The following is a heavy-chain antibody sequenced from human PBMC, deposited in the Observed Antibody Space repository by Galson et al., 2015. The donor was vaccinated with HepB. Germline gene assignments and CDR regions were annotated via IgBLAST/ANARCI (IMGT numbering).Heavy chain of an antibody. J-gene: IGHJ6*03. CDR2: ISYDGSNK. CDR3: AKEQWLVPDYYYMDV. D-gene: IGHD6-19*01. CDR1: GFTFSSYG. V-gene: IGHV3-30*18. Sequence: SLRLSCAASGFTFSSYGMHWVRQAPGKGLEWVAVISYDGSNKYYADSVKGRFTISRDNSKNTLYLQMNSLRAEDTAVYYCAKEQWLVPDYYYMDVWGKGTTVTVSS.